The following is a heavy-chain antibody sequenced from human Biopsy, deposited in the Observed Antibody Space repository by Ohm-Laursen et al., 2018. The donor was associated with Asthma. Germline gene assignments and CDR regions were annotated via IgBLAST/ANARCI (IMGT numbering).Heavy chain of an antibody. Sequence: GSLRLSCAASGFTFSSYAMSWVRQAPGKGPEWVSYISSSSSTIYYADSVKGRFTISRDNAKNSLYLQMNSLRDEDTAVYYCARFKRGYSYGYAGVFDYWGQGTLVTVSS. CDR3: ARFKRGYSYGYAGVFDY. D-gene: IGHD5-18*01. CDR1: GFTFSSYA. J-gene: IGHJ4*02. V-gene: IGHV3-48*02. CDR2: ISSSSSTI.